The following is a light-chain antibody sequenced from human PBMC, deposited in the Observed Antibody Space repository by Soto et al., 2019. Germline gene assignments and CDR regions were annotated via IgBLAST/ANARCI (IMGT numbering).Light chain of an antibody. Sequence: EIVLTQSPGTLSLSPGERATLSCRASQSVRSSYLAWYQQKPGQAPRLLIYGASSRATGIPDRVSGSGSGTDFTLTISRLEPEDFAVYYCQQYGSSPTFGQGTKVEIK. J-gene: IGKJ1*01. CDR1: QSVRSSY. CDR3: QQYGSSPT. V-gene: IGKV3-20*01. CDR2: GAS.